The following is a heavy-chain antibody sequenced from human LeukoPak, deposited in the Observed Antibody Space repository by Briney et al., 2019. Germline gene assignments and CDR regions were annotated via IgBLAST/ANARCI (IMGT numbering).Heavy chain of an antibody. Sequence: GGSLRLSCAASGFTFSSYGFHWVRQAPGKGLEWVAVIWYDGSNKYYADSVKGRFTISRDNSKNTLYLQMNSLRAEDTAVHYCARSGGSYYDFDYWGQGTLVTVSS. V-gene: IGHV3-33*01. J-gene: IGHJ4*02. D-gene: IGHD1-26*01. CDR2: IWYDGSNK. CDR1: GFTFSSYG. CDR3: ARSGGSYYDFDY.